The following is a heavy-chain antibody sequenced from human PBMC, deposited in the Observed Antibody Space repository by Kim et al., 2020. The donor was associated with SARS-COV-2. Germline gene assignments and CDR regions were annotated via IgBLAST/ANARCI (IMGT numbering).Heavy chain of an antibody. CDR3: ATSFAVSTRASPDY. Sequence: ASVKVSCKVSGYTLIELSIHWVRQAPGKGLEWMGGFDPEDAETIYAQKFQGRVTMTEDTSTETAYMELSSLRSEDTAVYYCATSFAVSTRASPDYWGQGTLVTVSS. CDR1: GYTLIELS. CDR2: FDPEDAET. V-gene: IGHV1-24*01. J-gene: IGHJ4*02. D-gene: IGHD1-26*01.